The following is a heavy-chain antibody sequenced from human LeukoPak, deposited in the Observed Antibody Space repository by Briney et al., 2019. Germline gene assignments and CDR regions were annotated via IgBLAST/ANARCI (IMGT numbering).Heavy chain of an antibody. CDR1: GFTFSTHG. Sequence: PGGSLRLSCAASGFTFSTHGMHWVRQAPGKGLEWVAFIRYDGSNKDYADSVKGRFTISRDNSKNTLYLQMSSLRAEDTAVYYCAKVGLVAARPNNFDYWGQGTLVTVSS. V-gene: IGHV3-30*02. CDR3: AKVGLVAARPNNFDY. D-gene: IGHD6-6*01. J-gene: IGHJ4*02. CDR2: IRYDGSNK.